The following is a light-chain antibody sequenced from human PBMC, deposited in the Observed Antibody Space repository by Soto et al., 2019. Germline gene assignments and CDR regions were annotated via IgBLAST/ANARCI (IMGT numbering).Light chain of an antibody. V-gene: IGKV3-15*01. CDR2: SAS. CDR3: QQYTTWPPYT. Sequence: EIVMTQSPVTLSVSPGERATLSCRASQSIATNLAWHQQKPGQAPRLLIYSASTRATGVPARFSGSGSGTEFTLTISSLQSEDFAVYYCQQYTTWPPYTFGQGTKVEIK. J-gene: IGKJ2*01. CDR1: QSIATN.